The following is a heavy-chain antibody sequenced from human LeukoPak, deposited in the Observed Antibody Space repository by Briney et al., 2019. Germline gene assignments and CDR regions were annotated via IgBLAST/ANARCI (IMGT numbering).Heavy chain of an antibody. CDR2: IGTAGDT. Sequence: GGSLRLSCAASGFSFSSYDMHWVRQVRGKGLEWVSAIGTAGDTFHPGSVKGRFTISRENVKDSVYLQMNSLRAEDTAVYYCARGGGYRSDLRGLRFYGLDVWGQGTTVTVSS. CDR1: GFSFSSYD. V-gene: IGHV3-13*01. D-gene: IGHD5-24*01. CDR3: ARGGGYRSDLRGLRFYGLDV. J-gene: IGHJ6*02.